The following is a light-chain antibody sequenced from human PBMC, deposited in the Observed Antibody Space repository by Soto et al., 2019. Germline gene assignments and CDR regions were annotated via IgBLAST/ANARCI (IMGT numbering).Light chain of an antibody. CDR1: QSVSNNY. J-gene: IGKJ5*01. CDR3: QQYSSSPRT. V-gene: IGKV3-20*01. CDR2: DAS. Sequence: EIVMTQSPATLSVSPGERATLSCRASQSVSNNYLAWYQQKPGQAPRLLIYDASNRATGVPDRFSGSGSGTDFSLTISRLEPEDFAVYHCQQYSSSPRTFGQGTRLEIK.